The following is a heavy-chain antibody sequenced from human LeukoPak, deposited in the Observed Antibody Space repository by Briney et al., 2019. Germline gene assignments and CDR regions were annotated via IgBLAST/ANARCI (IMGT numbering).Heavy chain of an antibody. CDR1: GGSISSSNR. CDR2: IYHSGST. J-gene: IGHJ6*04. CDR3: ARDSGSGSYYGMDV. V-gene: IGHV4-4*02. Sequence: PSETLSLTCAVSGGSISSSNRWSWVRQPPGKGLEWIGEIYHSGSTNYNPSLKSRVTISVDKSKNQFSLKLSSVTAADTAVYYCARDSGSGSYYGMDVWGKGTTVTVSS. D-gene: IGHD3-10*01.